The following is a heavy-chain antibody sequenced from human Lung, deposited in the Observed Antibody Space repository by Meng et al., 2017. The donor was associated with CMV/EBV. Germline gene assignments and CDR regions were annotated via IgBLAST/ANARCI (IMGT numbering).Heavy chain of an antibody. Sequence: ASVKVSCKASGYTFTSYDISWVRQAPGQGLEWMGWMNPNSGNTDSAQNFQDRVTMTRNTSISTAYMELSGLRSEDTAVYYCARAVYCIGTTCFFYPMDVWGRGTTVTVSS. J-gene: IGHJ6*02. V-gene: IGHV1-8*01. CDR1: GYTFTSYD. CDR2: MNPNSGNT. CDR3: ARAVYCIGTTCFFYPMDV. D-gene: IGHD2-2*01.